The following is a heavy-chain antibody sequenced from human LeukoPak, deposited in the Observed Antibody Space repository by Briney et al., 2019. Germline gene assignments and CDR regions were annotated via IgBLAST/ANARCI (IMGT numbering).Heavy chain of an antibody. D-gene: IGHD6-19*01. V-gene: IGHV4-59*01. CDR2: IHYRGSST. J-gene: IGHJ4*02. CDR1: GGFISRNY. Sequence: SECLSLTCTVAGGFISRNYWGWVRQPPGDGLEWIGYIHYRGSSTSYNPSLTSRLTISVHTSKNQYSLQLSSVTAADTAVYYCARRAVAITPYYFDYWGQGALVTVSS. CDR3: ARRAVAITPYYFDY.